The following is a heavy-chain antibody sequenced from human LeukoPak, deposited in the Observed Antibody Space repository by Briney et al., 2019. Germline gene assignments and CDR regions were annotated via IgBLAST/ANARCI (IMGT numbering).Heavy chain of an antibody. D-gene: IGHD3-22*01. CDR1: GYTFTSYG. CDR3: ARHPGVEYYYDSSGFYY. Sequence: GASLKVSCKASGYTFTSYGISWVRQAPGQGLEWMGWISAYNGNTNYAQKLQGRVTMTTDTSTSTAYMELRSLRSDDTAVYYCARHPGVEYYYDSSGFYYWGQGTLVTVSS. CDR2: ISAYNGNT. V-gene: IGHV1-18*01. J-gene: IGHJ4*02.